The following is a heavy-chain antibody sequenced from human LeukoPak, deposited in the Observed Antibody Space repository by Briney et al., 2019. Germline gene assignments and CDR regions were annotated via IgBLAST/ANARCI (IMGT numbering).Heavy chain of an antibody. CDR3: ARDLPSSGYWYRDAFDI. CDR1: GFSFSNYW. V-gene: IGHV3-7*01. J-gene: IGHJ3*02. D-gene: IGHD3-22*01. Sequence: TGGSLRLSCVASGFSFSNYWMSWVRQAPGKGLEWVGHAKQDGSETYYVDSVKGRFTVSRDNAKNSLFLQMNSLRVEDTAMYYCARDLPSSGYWYRDAFDIWGQGTMVTVSS. CDR2: AKQDGSET.